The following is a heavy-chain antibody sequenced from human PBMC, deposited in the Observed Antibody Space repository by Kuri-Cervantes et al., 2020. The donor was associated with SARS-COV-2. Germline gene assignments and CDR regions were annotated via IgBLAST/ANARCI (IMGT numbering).Heavy chain of an antibody. V-gene: IGHV4-30-4*08. CDR2: IYYSGST. Sequence: SGPTLVKPTQTLTLTCTFSGFSLSTSGVGVGWIRQPPGKGLEWIGYIYYSGSTYYNPSLKSRVTISVDTSKNQFSLKLSSVTVADTAVYYCARGGEMRLRKTGTVIDYWGQGTLVTVSS. CDR1: GFSLSTSGVG. D-gene: IGHD1-1*01. CDR3: ARGGEMRLRKTGTVIDY. J-gene: IGHJ4*02.